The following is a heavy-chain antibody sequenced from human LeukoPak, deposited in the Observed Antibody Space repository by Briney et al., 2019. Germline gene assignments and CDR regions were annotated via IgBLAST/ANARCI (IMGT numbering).Heavy chain of an antibody. V-gene: IGHV3-33*01. J-gene: IGHJ1*01. D-gene: IGHD6-13*01. Sequence: PRRSLRPSCTASAFTSPSYGMHWVRQAPGNGLGWVAAMWYDGSHQYYADSVKGRFTIGRDNFKSTLYLQMNSLRAEDTAVYYCATEGFVVAAAGRIGYFQHWGLGTLVTVSS. CDR1: AFTSPSYG. CDR2: MWYDGSHQ. CDR3: ATEGFVVAAAGRIGYFQH.